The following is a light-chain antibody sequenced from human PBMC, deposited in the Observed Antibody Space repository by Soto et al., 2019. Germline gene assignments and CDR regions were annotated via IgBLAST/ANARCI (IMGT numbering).Light chain of an antibody. CDR1: QSVLYTSNHRDY. CDR2: WAS. J-gene: IGKJ2*01. Sequence: DIVMTQSPDSLAVSLGERATINCKSSQSVLYTSNHRDYLAWYQQRPGQPPKLLFYWASTRESGVPDRFSGSGSGTDFALTISSLQAEDVETYYCQQYYRAPYTFGQGTKLEIK. CDR3: QQYYRAPYT. V-gene: IGKV4-1*01.